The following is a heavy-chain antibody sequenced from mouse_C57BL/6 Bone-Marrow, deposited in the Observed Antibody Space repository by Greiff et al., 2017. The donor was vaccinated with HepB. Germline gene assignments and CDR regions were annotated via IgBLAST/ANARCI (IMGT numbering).Heavy chain of an antibody. CDR2: INPNNGGT. CDR3: ARYGLRYGSYYFDY. Sequence: EVQLQQSGPELVKPGASVKISCKASGYTFTDYYMNWVKQSHGKSLEWIGDINPNNGGTSYNQKFKGKATLTVDKSSSTAYMELRSLTSEDSAVYYCARYGLRYGSYYFDYWGQGTTLTVSS. D-gene: IGHD1-1*01. V-gene: IGHV1-26*01. CDR1: GYTFTDYY. J-gene: IGHJ2*01.